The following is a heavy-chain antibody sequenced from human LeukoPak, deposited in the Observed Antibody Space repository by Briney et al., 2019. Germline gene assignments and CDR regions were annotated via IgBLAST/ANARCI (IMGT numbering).Heavy chain of an antibody. J-gene: IGHJ4*02. CDR2: INQDGSEK. CDR1: GFTYSTYW. CDR3: ARNAPFDY. Sequence: PGESLRLSCAASGFTYSTYWMSWVRQAPGKGLEWVANINQDGSEKYYVDSVRGRFTISRDNAKNSLYLQMNSLRGEDTAVYYCARNAPFDYWGQGTLVTVSS. V-gene: IGHV3-7*01.